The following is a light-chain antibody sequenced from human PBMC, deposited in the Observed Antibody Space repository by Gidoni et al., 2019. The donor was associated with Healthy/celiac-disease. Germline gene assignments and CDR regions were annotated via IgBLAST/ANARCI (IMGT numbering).Light chain of an antibody. Sequence: IHIAQSPSSLSASVGDRVTITCQASQDISNYLNWYQQKPGKAPTLLIYDASNLETGVPSRFSGSGSGTDFTFTISSLQPEDIATYYCQQYDNLPLTFGGGTKVEIK. CDR2: DAS. V-gene: IGKV1-33*01. CDR1: QDISNY. J-gene: IGKJ4*02. CDR3: QQYDNLPLT.